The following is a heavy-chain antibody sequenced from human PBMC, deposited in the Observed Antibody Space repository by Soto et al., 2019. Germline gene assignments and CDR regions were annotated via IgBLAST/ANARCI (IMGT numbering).Heavy chain of an antibody. V-gene: IGHV1-18*04. D-gene: IGHD1-26*01. CDR1: GYTFTSYG. CDR2: ISAYNCNT. J-gene: IGHJ4*02. Sequence: QVQLVQSGAEVKKPGASVKVSCKASGYTFTSYGINWVRQAPGQGLEWMGWISAYNCNTDYAQKFQGRLTMTTDTSTRTAYMELKRLRSDDTAVYYCARYYPYGGIYYPDYWGQGTLVTVSS. CDR3: ARYYPYGGIYYPDY.